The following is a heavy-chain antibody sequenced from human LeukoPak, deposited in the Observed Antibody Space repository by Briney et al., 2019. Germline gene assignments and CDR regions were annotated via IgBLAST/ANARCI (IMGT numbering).Heavy chain of an antibody. CDR3: ARLYYGGITYYYYYMDV. CDR2: IYHSGST. CDR1: GYSISSGYY. D-gene: IGHD4-23*01. V-gene: IGHV4-38-2*01. J-gene: IGHJ6*03. Sequence: SETLSLTCAVSGYSISSGYYWGWIRPPPGKGLEWIGSIYHSGSTYYNPSLKGRVTISVDTSKNQFSLKLSSVTAADTAVYYCARLYYGGITYYYYYMDVWGKGTTVTVSS.